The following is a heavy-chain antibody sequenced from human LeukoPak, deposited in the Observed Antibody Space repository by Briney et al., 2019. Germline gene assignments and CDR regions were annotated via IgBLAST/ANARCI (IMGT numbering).Heavy chain of an antibody. CDR1: GFTFSSYA. CDR2: ISSNGGST. Sequence: GGSLRLSCAASGFTFSSYAMYWVRQAPGKGLEYVSAISSNGGSTYYANSVKGRFTISRDNSKNTLYLQMGSLRAEDMAVYYCARGLSSSWLIDYWGQGTLVTVSS. D-gene: IGHD6-13*01. V-gene: IGHV3-64*01. J-gene: IGHJ4*02. CDR3: ARGLSSSWLIDY.